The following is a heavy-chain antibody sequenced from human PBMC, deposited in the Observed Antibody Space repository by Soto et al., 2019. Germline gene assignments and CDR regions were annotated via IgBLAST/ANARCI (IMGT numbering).Heavy chain of an antibody. J-gene: IGHJ5*02. D-gene: IGHD2-15*01. CDR3: ARRHCSGGSCYSGGWFDP. CDR2: IYYLGNT. CDR1: GGSIRSSSSY. V-gene: IGHV4-39*01. Sequence: ASETLSLTCTVSGGSIRSSSSYWGWVRPPPGKGLEWVGSIYYLGNTYYNPSLRSRATISVDTSKNQFSLKLSSVTAADTAVYYCARRHCSGGSCYSGGWFDPWGQGNLVTVS.